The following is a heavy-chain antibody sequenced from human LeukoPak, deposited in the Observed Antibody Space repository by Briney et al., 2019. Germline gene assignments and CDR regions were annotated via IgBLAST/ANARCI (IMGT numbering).Heavy chain of an antibody. J-gene: IGHJ4*02. Sequence: GGSLRLSCAASGFTFSNAWMSWVRQAPGKGLEWVGRIKSKTDGGTTDYAAPVKGRFTMSRDDSKNTLYLQINSLKTEDTAVYYCTTDHPLWFGEPDPDYWGQGTLVTVSS. CDR2: IKSKTDGGTT. CDR3: TTDHPLWFGEPDPDY. CDR1: GFTFSNAW. D-gene: IGHD3-10*01. V-gene: IGHV3-15*01.